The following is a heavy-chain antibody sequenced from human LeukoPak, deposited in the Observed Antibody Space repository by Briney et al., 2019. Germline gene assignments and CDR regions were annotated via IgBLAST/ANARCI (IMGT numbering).Heavy chain of an antibody. Sequence: PGGSLRLSCAASGFTFDDYAMHWVRQAPGKGLEWVSGISWNSGSIGYADSVKGRFTISRDNAKNSLYLQMNSLRAEDTALYYCAKGVAVAVRAKFDYWGQGTLVPVSS. CDR3: AKGVAVAVRAKFDY. CDR2: ISWNSGSI. D-gene: IGHD6-19*01. V-gene: IGHV3-9*01. CDR1: GFTFDDYA. J-gene: IGHJ4*02.